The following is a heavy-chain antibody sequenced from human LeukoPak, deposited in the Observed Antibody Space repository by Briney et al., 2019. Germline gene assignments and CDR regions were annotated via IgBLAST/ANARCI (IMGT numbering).Heavy chain of an antibody. CDR3: ARGGTYSSGWYDY. J-gene: IGHJ4*02. V-gene: IGHV1-3*01. CDR1: GYTFTSYA. D-gene: IGHD6-19*01. CDR2: INAGNGNT. Sequence: AASVKVSCKAPGYTFTSYAMHWVRQAPGQRLEWMGWINAGNGNTKYSQKFQGGVTITRDTSASTAYMELSSLRSEDTAVYYCARGGTYSSGWYDYWGQGTLVTVSS.